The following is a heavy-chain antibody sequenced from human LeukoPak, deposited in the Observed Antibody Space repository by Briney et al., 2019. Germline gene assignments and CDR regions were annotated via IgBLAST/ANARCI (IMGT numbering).Heavy chain of an antibody. D-gene: IGHD6-13*01. Sequence: PGGSLRLSCAASGFTFSDHHMDWVRQAPGKGLEWVSYISSSSSTIYYADSVKGRFTISRDNAKNSLYLQMNSLRDEDTAVYYCVLAAGKRLDYWSQGTLVTVSS. V-gene: IGHV3-48*02. CDR1: GFTFSDHH. CDR2: ISSSSSTI. CDR3: VLAAGKRLDY. J-gene: IGHJ4*02.